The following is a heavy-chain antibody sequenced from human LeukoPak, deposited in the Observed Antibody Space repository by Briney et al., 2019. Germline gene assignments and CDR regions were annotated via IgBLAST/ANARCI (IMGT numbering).Heavy chain of an antibody. J-gene: IGHJ3*02. Sequence: PSETLSLTCTVSGGSISSGGYYWSWIRQPPGKGLEWIGHIYHSGSTYYSPSLKSRVTISVDRSKNQFSLKLSSVTAADTAVYYCARWGSSGDDAFDIWGQGTMVTVSS. CDR2: IYHSGST. V-gene: IGHV4-30-2*01. CDR3: ARWGSSGDDAFDI. CDR1: GGSISSGGYY. D-gene: IGHD6-19*01.